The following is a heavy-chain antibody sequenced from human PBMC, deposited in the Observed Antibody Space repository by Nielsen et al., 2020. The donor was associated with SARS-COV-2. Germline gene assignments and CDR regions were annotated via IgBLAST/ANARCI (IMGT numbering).Heavy chain of an antibody. CDR1: GGSFSGYY. CDR3: ARGRYYSSGSYGGWFDP. CDR2: IDHSGST. J-gene: IGHJ5*02. Sequence: SETLSLTCAVYGGSFSGYYWSWIRQPPGKGLEWIGEIDHSGSTNYNPSLKSRVTISVDTSKNQFSLKLSSVTAADTAVYYCARGRYYSSGSYGGWFDPWGQGTLVTVSS. V-gene: IGHV4-34*01. D-gene: IGHD3-10*01.